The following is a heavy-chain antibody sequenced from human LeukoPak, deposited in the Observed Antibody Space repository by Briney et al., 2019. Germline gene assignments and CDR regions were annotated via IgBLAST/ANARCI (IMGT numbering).Heavy chain of an antibody. Sequence: SETLSLTCTVSGDSISSGDYYWSWIRQPPGKGLEWIGYIYYSGSTYYNPSLKSRVTISVDTSKNQFSLKLSSVTAADTAVYYCARGDCGGDCYVDYWGQGTLVTVSS. CDR2: IYYSGST. V-gene: IGHV4-30-4*01. CDR3: ARGDCGGDCYVDY. J-gene: IGHJ4*02. D-gene: IGHD2-21*02. CDR1: GDSISSGDYY.